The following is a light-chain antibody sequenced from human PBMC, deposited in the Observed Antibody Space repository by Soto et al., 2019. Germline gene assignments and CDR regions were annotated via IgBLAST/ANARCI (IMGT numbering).Light chain of an antibody. CDR3: QQYDASHIT. Sequence: EIVLTQSPGTLSLSPGERATLSCRASQSVSSSYLAWYHQKHGQAPRLLIYATSSRATGIPDRFSGSGYGTDFTFTIIRLEPEDFAVYYCQQYDASHITFGQGTRREIK. CDR1: QSVSSSY. J-gene: IGKJ5*01. V-gene: IGKV3-20*01. CDR2: ATS.